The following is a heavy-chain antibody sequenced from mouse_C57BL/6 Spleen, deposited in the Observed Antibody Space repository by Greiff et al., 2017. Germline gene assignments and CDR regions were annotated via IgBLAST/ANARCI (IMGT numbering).Heavy chain of an antibody. CDR3: ARENWGRAY. CDR1: GFTFSDYG. CDR2: ISSGSSTI. V-gene: IGHV5-17*01. Sequence: EVKLMESGGGLVKPGGSLKLSCAASGFTFSDYGMHWVRQAPEKGLEWVAYISSGSSTIYYADTVKGRFTISRDNAKNTLFLQMTSLRSEDTAMYYCARENWGRAYWGQGTTLTVSS. J-gene: IGHJ2*01. D-gene: IGHD4-1*01.